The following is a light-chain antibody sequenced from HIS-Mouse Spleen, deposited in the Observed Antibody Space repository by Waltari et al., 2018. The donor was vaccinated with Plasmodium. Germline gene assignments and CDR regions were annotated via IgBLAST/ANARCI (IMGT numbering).Light chain of an antibody. Sequence: QSALTQPASVSGSPGQSITISCTGTISDVGGSHSVSWSQHHHGKAPKLMIYDVSNRPSGVSNRFSGSKSGNTASLTISGLQAEDEADYYCSSYTSSSTLYVVFGGGTKLTVL. CDR1: ISDVGGSHS. J-gene: IGLJ2*01. CDR2: DVS. V-gene: IGLV2-14*03. CDR3: SSYTSSSTLYVV.